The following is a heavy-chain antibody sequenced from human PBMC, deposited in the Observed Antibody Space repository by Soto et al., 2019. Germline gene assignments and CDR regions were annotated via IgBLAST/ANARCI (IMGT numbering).Heavy chain of an antibody. Sequence: TGGSLRLSCAASGFTFSSYSMNWVRQAPGKGLEWVSYISSSSTIYYADSVKGRFTISRDNAKNSLYLQMNSLRAEDTAVYYCARDSCRDGESGGSCYHFLNWFDPWGQGTLVTVSS. CDR3: ARDSCRDGESGGSCYHFLNWFDP. J-gene: IGHJ5*02. CDR2: ISSSSTI. V-gene: IGHV3-48*01. D-gene: IGHD2-15*01. CDR1: GFTFSSYS.